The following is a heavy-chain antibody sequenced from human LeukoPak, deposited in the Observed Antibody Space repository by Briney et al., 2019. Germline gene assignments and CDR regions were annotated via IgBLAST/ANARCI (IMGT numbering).Heavy chain of an antibody. D-gene: IGHD6-13*01. CDR1: GGSIGSTNYY. CDR3: ARGAAADNWFDP. Sequence: SETLSLTCSVSGGSIGSTNYYWGWIRQPAGKGLEWIGRIYTSGSTNYNPSLKSRVTMSVDTSKNQFSLKLSSVTAADTAVYYCARGAAADNWFDPWGQGTLVTVSS. J-gene: IGHJ5*02. CDR2: IYTSGST. V-gene: IGHV4-61*02.